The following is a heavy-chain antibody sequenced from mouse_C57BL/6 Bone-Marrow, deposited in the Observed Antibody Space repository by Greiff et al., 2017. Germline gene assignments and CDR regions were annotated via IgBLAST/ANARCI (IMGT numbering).Heavy chain of an antibody. CDR3: AMWLPSYWYFDV. Sequence: VQLLQSVAELVRPGASVKLSCTASGFTIKNTYMHWVKQRPEQGLEWIGRIDPANGNTKYAPKFQGQATITADTTSNTADLQISSLTSEDTAIYYCAMWLPSYWYFDVWGRGTRVTVSS. D-gene: IGHD2-2*01. J-gene: IGHJ1*03. CDR2: IDPANGNT. CDR1: GFTIKNTY. V-gene: IGHV14-3*01.